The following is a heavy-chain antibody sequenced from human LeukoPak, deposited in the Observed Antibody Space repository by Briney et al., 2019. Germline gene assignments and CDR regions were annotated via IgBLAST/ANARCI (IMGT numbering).Heavy chain of an antibody. Sequence: PGGSLRLSCAASGFTFSSYAMSWVRQAPGKGLEWVSAISGNGDSTYYADSVKGRLTISRDNSKNTLYLQMNSLRAEDTAVYYCAKALAPYGDYRYYFDYWGQGTLVTVSS. CDR1: GFTFSSYA. V-gene: IGHV3-23*01. D-gene: IGHD4-17*01. J-gene: IGHJ4*02. CDR3: AKALAPYGDYRYYFDY. CDR2: ISGNGDST.